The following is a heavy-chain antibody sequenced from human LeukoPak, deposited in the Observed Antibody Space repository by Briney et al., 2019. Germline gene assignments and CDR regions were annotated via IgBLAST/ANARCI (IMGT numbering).Heavy chain of an antibody. J-gene: IGHJ4*02. D-gene: IGHD3-16*01. CDR1: GGSISSYY. Sequence: PSETLSLTCTVSGGSISSYYWSWIRQPPGKGLKWIGYICYSGSINYNPSLKSRVTISVDTSKNQFSLKLSSVTAADTAVYYCARGGEGVFRPFDYWGQGTLVTVSS. CDR3: ARGGEGVFRPFDY. V-gene: IGHV4-59*01. CDR2: ICYSGSI.